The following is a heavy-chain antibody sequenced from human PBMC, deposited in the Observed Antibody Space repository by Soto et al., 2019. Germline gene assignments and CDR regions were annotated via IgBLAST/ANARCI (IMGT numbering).Heavy chain of an antibody. CDR2: IIPIFGTA. CDR3: ASGFLEPHTDYYYYGMDV. CDR1: GGTFSSYA. D-gene: IGHD3-3*01. Sequence: SVKVSCKASGGTFSSYALGWVRQAPGQGLEWMGGIIPIFGTANYAQKFQGRVTITADESTSTAYMELSSLRSEDTAVYYCASGFLEPHTDYYYYGMDVWGQGTTVPVSS. J-gene: IGHJ6*02. V-gene: IGHV1-69*13.